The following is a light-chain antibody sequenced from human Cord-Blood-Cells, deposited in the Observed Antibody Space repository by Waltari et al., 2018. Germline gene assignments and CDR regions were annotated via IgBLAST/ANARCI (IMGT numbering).Light chain of an antibody. CDR1: SSDVGRYNL. CDR3: CSYAGSSTLGV. Sequence: QSALTQPASVSGSPGQSITISCTGTSSDVGRYNLVSWYQQHPGKAPKLMIYEGSKRPEGVANRFSGSTYGNTASLTIAGLQAEDEADYYCCSYAGSSTLGVFGGGTKLTVL. V-gene: IGLV2-23*01. CDR2: EGS. J-gene: IGLJ2*01.